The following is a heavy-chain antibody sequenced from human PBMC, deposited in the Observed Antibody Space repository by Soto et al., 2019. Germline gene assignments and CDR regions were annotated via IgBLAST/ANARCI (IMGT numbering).Heavy chain of an antibody. J-gene: IGHJ5*02. D-gene: IGHD1-26*01. Sequence: EVQLVASGGGLVKPGGSLRLSCAASGFTFINAWMSWVRQAPGKGLEWVGRIKSKADGGTTDYAGPVKGRFTISRDDSKQTLYVQMNSLRDEDTAVYYCIAIIPKRKLELGPWGQGTLVTVSS. CDR1: GFTFINAW. V-gene: IGHV3-15*05. CDR2: IKSKADGGTT. CDR3: IAIIPKRKLELGP.